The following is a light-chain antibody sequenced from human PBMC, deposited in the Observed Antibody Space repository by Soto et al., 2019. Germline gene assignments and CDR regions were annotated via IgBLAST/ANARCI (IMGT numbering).Light chain of an antibody. CDR2: GAS. Sequence: EIVMTQSPATLSVSPGERATLSCRASQSVNSNLAWYQHKPGQPPRLLIYGASTRATGIPARFSGSGSGTEFTLTISSLQPEDFALYYCQQYNNRPPWTFGQGTKVEVK. CDR3: QQYNNRPPWT. CDR1: QSVNSN. V-gene: IGKV3-15*01. J-gene: IGKJ1*01.